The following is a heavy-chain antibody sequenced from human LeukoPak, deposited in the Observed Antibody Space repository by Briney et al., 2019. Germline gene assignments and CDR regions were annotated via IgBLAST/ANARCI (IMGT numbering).Heavy chain of an antibody. CDR2: LYHSDSA. CDR1: GYSISNGYY. J-gene: IGHJ6*03. CDR3: ARQHDSYYYYYIDV. Sequence: SETLSLXCAVSGYSISNGYYWVWIRQPPGRGLEWISSLYHSDSAYYNTSLRSRVSMSVDTSKNQFSLTLSFVTAADTAVYYCARQHDSYYYYYIDVWGSGTTVTVSS. V-gene: IGHV4-38-2*01.